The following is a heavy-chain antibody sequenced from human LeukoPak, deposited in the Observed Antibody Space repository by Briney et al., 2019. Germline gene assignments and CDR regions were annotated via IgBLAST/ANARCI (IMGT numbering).Heavy chain of an antibody. CDR1: GGSISSSSYY. CDR3: ARPRNYDILTGYYDNWFDP. CDR2: IYYSGST. J-gene: IGHJ5*02. V-gene: IGHV4-39*01. Sequence: PSETLSLTCTVSGGSISSSSYYWGWIRQPPGKGLEWIGSIYYSGSTYYNPSLKSRVTISVDTSKNQFSLKLSAVTAADTAVYYCARPRNYDILTGYYDNWFDPWGQGTLVTVS. D-gene: IGHD3-9*01.